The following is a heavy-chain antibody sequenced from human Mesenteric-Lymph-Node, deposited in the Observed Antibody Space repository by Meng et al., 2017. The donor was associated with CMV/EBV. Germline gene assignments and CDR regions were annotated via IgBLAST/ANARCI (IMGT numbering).Heavy chain of an antibody. V-gene: IGHV1-8*01. J-gene: IGHJ5*02. Sequence: ASVKVSCKAPGYPFSSLDVNWVRQAAGQGPEWMGFVVPNRKETGIAQKFRGRVTMTWDTSTSTVYMELSSLRSEDTAVYYCARELSSTSWLVRNWFDPWGQGTLVTVSS. CDR1: GYPFSSLD. D-gene: IGHD2-2*01. CDR2: VVPNRKET. CDR3: ARELSSTSWLVRNWFDP.